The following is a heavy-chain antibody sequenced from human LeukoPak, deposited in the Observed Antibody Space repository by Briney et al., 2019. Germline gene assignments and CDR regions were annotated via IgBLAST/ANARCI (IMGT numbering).Heavy chain of an antibody. CDR1: GYTFTRYD. Sequence: ASVKVSCKASGYTFTRYDMHWGRQAPGQGLKGMGRMNPSSVSTSSAQKFQGRVNMTRDMSTSRVYMELSRLRSEDTGVYYCARGQDVTLQRFDYWGQGTLVTVSS. V-gene: IGHV1-46*01. CDR2: MNPSSVST. J-gene: IGHJ4*02. D-gene: IGHD4-11*01. CDR3: ARGQDVTLQRFDY.